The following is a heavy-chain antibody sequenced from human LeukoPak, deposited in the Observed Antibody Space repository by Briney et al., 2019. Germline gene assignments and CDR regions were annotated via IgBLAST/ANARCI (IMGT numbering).Heavy chain of an antibody. CDR1: AYSISSGYY. J-gene: IGHJ5*02. D-gene: IGHD4-11*01. Sequence: SETLSLTCAVSAYSISSGYYWGWIRQPPGKGLEWIGSFYHSGSTYYNPSLKSRVTISVDTSKNQFSLKLSSVTAADTAVYYCARPDFYSNYPHNWFDPWGQGTLVTVSS. CDR3: ARPDFYSNYPHNWFDP. V-gene: IGHV4-38-2*01. CDR2: FYHSGST.